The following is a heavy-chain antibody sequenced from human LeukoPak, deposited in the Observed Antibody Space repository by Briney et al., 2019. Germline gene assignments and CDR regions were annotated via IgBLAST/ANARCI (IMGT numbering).Heavy chain of an antibody. CDR2: VYYTGST. J-gene: IGHJ4*02. CDR1: GGSISSALYH. V-gene: IGHV4-39*01. CDR3: ARWYLHGSCLDY. D-gene: IGHD2-2*01. Sequence: SETLSLTCTVSGGSISSALYHWGWIRQPPGKNLEWLGSVYYTGSTHNNPSLKSRVTISVDTSKNQFSLKLSSVTAADTAVYYCARWYLHGSCLDYWGQGTLVTVSS.